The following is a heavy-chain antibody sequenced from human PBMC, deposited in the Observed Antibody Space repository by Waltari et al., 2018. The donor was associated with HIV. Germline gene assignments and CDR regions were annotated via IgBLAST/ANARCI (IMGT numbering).Heavy chain of an antibody. J-gene: IGHJ4*02. CDR2: INHSGST. D-gene: IGHD3-9*01. CDR1: GGSFSGYY. V-gene: IGHV4-34*01. Sequence: QVHLQQWGAGLLKPSETLSLTCAVYGGSFSGYYWSWIRQPPGKGLEWIGEINHSGSTNYNPSRKSRVIISVDTSKNQFSLKLRSVTAADTAVYYCARDPYDILTGYSGNSYFDYWGQGTLVTVSS. CDR3: ARDPYDILTGYSGNSYFDY.